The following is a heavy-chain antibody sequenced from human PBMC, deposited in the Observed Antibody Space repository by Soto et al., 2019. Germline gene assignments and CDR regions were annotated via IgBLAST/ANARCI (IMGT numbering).Heavy chain of an antibody. J-gene: IGHJ3*02. D-gene: IGHD5-12*01. CDR2: ISWNSGSI. CDR1: GFTFDDYA. V-gene: IGHV3-9*01. CDR3: TKPRGVATPRRAVEI. Sequence: GGSLRLSCAASGFTFDDYAMNWVRQAPGKGLEWVSGISWNSGSIGYADSVKGRFTISRDNAKNSLYLQMNSLRAEDTALYYCTKPRGVATPRRAVEIWGQGTMVTVSS.